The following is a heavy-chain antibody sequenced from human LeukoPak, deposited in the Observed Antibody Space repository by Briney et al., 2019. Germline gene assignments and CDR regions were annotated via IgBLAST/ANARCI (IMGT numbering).Heavy chain of an antibody. J-gene: IGHJ4*02. V-gene: IGHV4-59*02. CDR1: GGSVSGRY. CDR2: IYASGSA. Sequence: PSETLSLTCAVSGGSVSGRYWDWIRQPPGKGLEWIGYIYASGSANYHPSLKSRVTISLDTSQNHVSLRLTSVTAEDTAVYYCAREAPGGSGWTYFDFWGQGSLVTVSS. D-gene: IGHD6-19*01. CDR3: AREAPGGSGWTYFDF.